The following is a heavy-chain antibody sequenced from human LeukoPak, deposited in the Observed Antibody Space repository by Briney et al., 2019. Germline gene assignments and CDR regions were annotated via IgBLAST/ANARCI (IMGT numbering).Heavy chain of an antibody. Sequence: RPSETLSLTCAVTGNSISSGYYWGWTRQPPGKGLEWIGSIYHSGSTYYNPPLKSRVTISVDTSKNRFSLKLGSVTAADTAVYYCAGQHDSNGYYFYWGQGTLVTVSS. CDR3: AGQHDSNGYYFY. CDR1: GNSISSGYY. J-gene: IGHJ4*02. D-gene: IGHD3-22*01. V-gene: IGHV4-38-2*01. CDR2: IYHSGST.